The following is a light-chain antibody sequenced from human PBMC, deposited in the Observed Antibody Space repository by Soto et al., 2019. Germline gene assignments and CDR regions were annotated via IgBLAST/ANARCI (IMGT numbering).Light chain of an antibody. CDR1: QALSNY. Sequence: DIQLTQSPSVLSASVGDTVTITCRASQALSNYLAWYQQKPGQAPALLIYSASTLHSGVPSRFSGSGSGTEFSLTISALQPEDFATYYCQQLSRYPLTFGGGTKVDIK. V-gene: IGKV1-9*01. CDR2: SAS. CDR3: QQLSRYPLT. J-gene: IGKJ4*01.